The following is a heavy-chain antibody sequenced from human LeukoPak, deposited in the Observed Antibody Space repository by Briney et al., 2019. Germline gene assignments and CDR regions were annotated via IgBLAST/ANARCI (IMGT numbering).Heavy chain of an antibody. Sequence: PSETLSLTCAVYGGSFSGYYWSWIRQPPGKGLEWIGEINHSGSTNYNPSLKSRVAISVDTSKNQFSLKLSSVTAADTAVYYCARYLRLRWYRHFDYWGQGTLVTVSS. D-gene: IGHD4-23*01. V-gene: IGHV4-34*01. CDR3: ARYLRLRWYRHFDY. CDR2: INHSGST. J-gene: IGHJ4*02. CDR1: GGSFSGYY.